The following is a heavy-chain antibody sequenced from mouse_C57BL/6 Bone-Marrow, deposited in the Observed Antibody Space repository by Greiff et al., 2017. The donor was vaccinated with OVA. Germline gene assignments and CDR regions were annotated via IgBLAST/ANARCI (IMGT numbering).Heavy chain of an antibody. D-gene: IGHD2-4*01. CDR2: IDPETGGT. CDR1: GYTFTDYD. Sequence: QVQLQQSGAELVRPGASVTLSCKASGYTFTDYDMPWVQQTPVHGLAWIGAIDPETGGTAYNQKFKGKAILTADKSSSTAYMELRSLTSEDSAVYYCTREDYPYFDYWGQGTTLTVSS. CDR3: TREDYPYFDY. V-gene: IGHV1-15*01. J-gene: IGHJ2*01.